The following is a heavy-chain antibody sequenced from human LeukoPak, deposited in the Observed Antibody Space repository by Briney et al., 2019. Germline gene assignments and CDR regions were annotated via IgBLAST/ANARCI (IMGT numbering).Heavy chain of an antibody. Sequence: SETLSLTCTVSGGSISSYYWSWIRQPPGKGLEWIGYIYYSGSTNYNPSLKSRVTISVDTSKNQFSLKLSSVTAADTAVYHCARSAPNCSGGSCYVGYIDYWGQGTLVTVSS. V-gene: IGHV4-59*08. J-gene: IGHJ4*02. D-gene: IGHD2-15*01. CDR1: GGSISSYY. CDR3: ARSAPNCSGGSCYVGYIDY. CDR2: IYYSGST.